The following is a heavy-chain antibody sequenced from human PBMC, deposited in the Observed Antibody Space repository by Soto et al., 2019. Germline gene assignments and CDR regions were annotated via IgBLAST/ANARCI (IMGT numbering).Heavy chain of an antibody. V-gene: IGHV4-39*01. J-gene: IGHJ4*02. CDR1: GGSISSSSNP. CDR3: ATHPPYGPLDH. CDR2: IYYSENT. D-gene: IGHD4-17*01. Sequence: CTFSGGSISSSSNPWGWIRQPPGKGLEWIGNIYYSENTYYNPSLKSRVTISVDTSKNQFSLRLTSVTAADTAVYYCATHPPYGPLDHWGQGTLVTVS.